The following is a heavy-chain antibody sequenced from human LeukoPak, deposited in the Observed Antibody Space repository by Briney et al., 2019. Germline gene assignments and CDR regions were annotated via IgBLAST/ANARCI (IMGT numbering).Heavy chain of an antibody. V-gene: IGHV3-48*03. CDR1: GFTLSSYE. J-gene: IGHJ3*02. D-gene: IGHD3-22*01. CDR3: ARALPYDDLGAFDI. CDR2: ISSSGSTM. Sequence: PGGSLRLSCTASGFTLSSYEMNWVRQAPGKGLEWVSYISSSGSTMDYADSVKGRFTISRDNAKNSLYLQMNSLRAEDTAVYSCARALPYDDLGAFDIWGQGTMVTVSS.